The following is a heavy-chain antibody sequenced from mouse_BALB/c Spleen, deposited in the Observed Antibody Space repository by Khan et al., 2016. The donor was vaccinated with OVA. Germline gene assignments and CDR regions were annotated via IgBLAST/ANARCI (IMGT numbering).Heavy chain of an antibody. V-gene: IGHV5-6*01. J-gene: IGHJ4*01. Sequence: EVELVESGGDLVKPEGSLKLSCAASGFTFSSYGMSWVRQTPDKRLEWVATISSGGTYSYYPDSVKGRFTISRDNAKNTLYLQMSSLKPEDTAMYYCGRSITTATGDYYAMDYWGQGTSVTVSS. CDR2: ISSGGTYS. CDR3: GRSITTATGDYYAMDY. D-gene: IGHD1-2*01. CDR1: GFTFSSYG.